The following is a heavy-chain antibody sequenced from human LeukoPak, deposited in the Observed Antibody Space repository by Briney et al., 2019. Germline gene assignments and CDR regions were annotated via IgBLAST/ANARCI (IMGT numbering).Heavy chain of an antibody. Sequence: PSETLSLTCSVSGGSINSYYWSWIRQPPGKGLEWIGYIYYSGSTNYNPSLESRVTISVDASKKQLSLKLSSVTAADTAVYYCATLYDFWSGYPVNWFDPWGQGTLVTVSS. CDR2: IYYSGST. J-gene: IGHJ5*02. CDR3: ATLYDFWSGYPVNWFDP. D-gene: IGHD3-3*01. V-gene: IGHV4-59*12. CDR1: GGSINSYY.